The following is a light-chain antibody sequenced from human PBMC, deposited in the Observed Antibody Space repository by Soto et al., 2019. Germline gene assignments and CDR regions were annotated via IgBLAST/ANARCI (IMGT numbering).Light chain of an antibody. CDR1: QSVSSSY. CDR2: GAS. CDR3: QPYGSSPST. J-gene: IGKJ4*01. Sequence: IVFTQSPGTLSLSPGERATLSCRASQSVSSSYLAWYQQKPGQAARLLIFGASSRATGIPDRFSGSGSGTDFTLTISRLGPEDFAVYYCQPYGSSPSTFGGGTKVDIK. V-gene: IGKV3-20*01.